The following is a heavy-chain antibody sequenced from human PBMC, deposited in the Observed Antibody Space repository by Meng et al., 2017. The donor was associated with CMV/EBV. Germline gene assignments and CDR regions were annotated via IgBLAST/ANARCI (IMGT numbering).Heavy chain of an antibody. CDR2: INPNSGGT. J-gene: IGHJ4*02. CDR3: ARALMFDYSRVSFDY. Sequence: SGYTFTGYYMHWVRQAPGQGLEWMGWINPNSGGTNYAQKFQGRVTMTRDTSISTAYMELSRLRSDDTAVYYCARALMFDYSRVSFDYWGQGTLVTVSS. V-gene: IGHV1-2*02. CDR1: GYTFTGYY. D-gene: IGHD4-11*01.